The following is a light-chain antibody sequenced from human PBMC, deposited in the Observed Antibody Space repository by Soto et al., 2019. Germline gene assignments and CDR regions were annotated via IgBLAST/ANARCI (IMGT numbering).Light chain of an antibody. V-gene: IGKV3-20*01. CDR2: GAS. J-gene: IGKJ1*01. CDR3: QQYGSSPRT. Sequence: EIVLTQSPGTLSLSPGERATLSCRASQSVSSSYLAWYQQKPGQAPRLLIYGASSRATGIPDRFSGSGSGTDFTLTISRLEPEDFAVYYCQQYGSSPRTFGKGPTVEIK. CDR1: QSVSSSY.